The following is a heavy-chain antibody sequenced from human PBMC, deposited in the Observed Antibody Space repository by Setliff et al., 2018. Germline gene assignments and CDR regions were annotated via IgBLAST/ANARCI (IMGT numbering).Heavy chain of an antibody. Sequence: GGSLRLSCAASGFTFSSYEMNWVRQAPGKGLEWVSYISSSGSTIYYADSVKGRFTISRDNAKKSLYLQMNSLRAEDTAVYYCVLFGDRHTFDVWGQGTMVTVSS. J-gene: IGHJ3*01. CDR3: VLFGDRHTFDV. CDR2: ISSSGSTI. V-gene: IGHV3-48*03. CDR1: GFTFSSYE. D-gene: IGHD3-16*01.